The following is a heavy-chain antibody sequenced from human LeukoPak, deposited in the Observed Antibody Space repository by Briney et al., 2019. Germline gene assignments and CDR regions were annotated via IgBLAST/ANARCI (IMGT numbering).Heavy chain of an antibody. CDR1: GFTFSSYA. J-gene: IGHJ4*02. CDR3: AKDHTYYDFWSGYSAFYYFDY. V-gene: IGHV3-23*01. Sequence: GGSLRLSCAASGFTFSSYAMSWVRQAPGKGLEWVSAISGSGGGTYYADSVKGRFTISRDNSKNTLYLQMNSLRAEDTAVYYCAKDHTYYDFWSGYSAFYYFDYWGQGTLVTVSS. CDR2: ISGSGGGT. D-gene: IGHD3-3*01.